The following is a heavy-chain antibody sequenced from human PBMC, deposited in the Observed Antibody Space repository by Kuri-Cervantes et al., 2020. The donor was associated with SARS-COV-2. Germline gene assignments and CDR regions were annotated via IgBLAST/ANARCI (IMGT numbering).Heavy chain of an antibody. D-gene: IGHD3-3*01. CDR3: ARQYDFWSPAYYYYYYMDV. V-gene: IGHV4-39*01. J-gene: IGHJ6*03. Sequence: SQTLSLTCVVSGGSISSPSYHWGWVRQAPGKGLEWIGSRFSSGYSYYNPSLKSRATISGDTSKNQFSLKLSSVTAADTAVYYCARQYDFWSPAYYYYYYMDVWGKGTTVTVSS. CDR2: RFSSGYS. CDR1: GGSISSPSYH.